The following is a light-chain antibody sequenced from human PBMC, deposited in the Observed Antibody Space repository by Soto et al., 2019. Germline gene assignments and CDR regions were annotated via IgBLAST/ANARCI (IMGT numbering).Light chain of an antibody. V-gene: IGKV3-11*01. CDR1: QSVSSY. CDR2: DAS. CDR3: QQRSNWPPFT. J-gene: IGKJ4*01. Sequence: EIVLTQSPATLSLSPGERATLSCRASQSVSSYLAWYQQKPGQAPRLLIYDASNRATGIPARFSGSGSGTNFPFPISSLEPEDFAVYYCQQRSNWPPFTFGGGTKVEIK.